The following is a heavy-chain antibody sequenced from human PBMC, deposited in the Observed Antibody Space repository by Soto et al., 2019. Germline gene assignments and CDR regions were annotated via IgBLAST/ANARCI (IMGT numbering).Heavy chain of an antibody. CDR1: GVSISDNF. Sequence: PGGSLRLSFAASGVSISDNFMSWFGQAPGKGLEWVSVIYPDGRTNYGDSMKDRFTISRDNSRDTLYLQMHSLRAEDTAIYYCARVFRGGWPFFTSWGPGTLVTVSS. CDR3: ARVFRGGWPFFTS. J-gene: IGHJ5*02. V-gene: IGHV3-66*01. CDR2: IYPDGRT. D-gene: IGHD6-19*01.